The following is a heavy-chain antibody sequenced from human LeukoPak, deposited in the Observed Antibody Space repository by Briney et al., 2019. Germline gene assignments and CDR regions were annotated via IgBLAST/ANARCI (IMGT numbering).Heavy chain of an antibody. Sequence: SETLSLTCAVYGGSSSGYYWSWIRQPPGKGLEWIGEINHSGSTNYNPSLKSRVTISVDTSKNQFSLKLSSVTAADTAVYYCARVPSRRIAAAGKEVGDYWGQGTLVTVSS. CDR3: ARVPSRRIAAAGKEVGDY. D-gene: IGHD6-13*01. V-gene: IGHV4-34*01. CDR2: INHSGST. J-gene: IGHJ4*02. CDR1: GGSSSGYY.